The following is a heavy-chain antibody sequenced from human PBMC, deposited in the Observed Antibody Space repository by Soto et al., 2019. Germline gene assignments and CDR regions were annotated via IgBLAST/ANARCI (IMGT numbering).Heavy chain of an antibody. CDR3: ARAPLGYCDYPVAFDI. D-gene: IGHD4-17*01. J-gene: IGHJ3*02. Sequence: GGSLRLSCAASGFTFSSYSMNWVRQAPGKGLEWVSSISSSSSYIYYADSVKGRFTISRDNAKNSLYLQMNSLRAEDTAVYYCARAPLGYCDYPVAFDIWGQGTMVTVSS. CDR1: GFTFSSYS. CDR2: ISSSSSYI. V-gene: IGHV3-21*01.